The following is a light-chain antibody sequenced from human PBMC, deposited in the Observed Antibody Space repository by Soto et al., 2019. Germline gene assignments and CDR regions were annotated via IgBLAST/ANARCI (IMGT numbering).Light chain of an antibody. CDR1: QSVSSN. CDR2: GAS. CDR3: QQSNNWPV. J-gene: IGKJ1*01. Sequence: EIVMTQSPATLSVSPGERATLSCRASQSVSSNLAWYQQKPGQAPRLLIYGASTRATGIPARFSGSGSGTEFTLTISSLQSEDFAVYYCQQSNNWPVFCQGTKVEIK. V-gene: IGKV3-15*01.